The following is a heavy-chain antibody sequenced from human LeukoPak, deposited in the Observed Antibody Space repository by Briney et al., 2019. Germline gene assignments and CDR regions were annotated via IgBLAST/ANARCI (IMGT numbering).Heavy chain of an antibody. J-gene: IGHJ3*01. V-gene: IGHV4-34*01. CDR1: GGSFSGYY. D-gene: IGHD3-22*01. CDR2: INHSGST. Sequence: PSETLSLTCAVYGGSFSGYYRSWIRHPPGKGLEWIGEINHSGSTNYNPSLKSRVTISVDTSKNQFSLKLSSVTAADTAVYYCARRPLTYYYDSSGYFDYWGQGTMVTVSS. CDR3: ARRPLTYYYDSSGYFDY.